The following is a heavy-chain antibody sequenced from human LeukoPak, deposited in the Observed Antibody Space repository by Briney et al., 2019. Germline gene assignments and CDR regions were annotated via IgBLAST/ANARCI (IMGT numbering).Heavy chain of an antibody. CDR1: GYTFTSYD. J-gene: IGHJ5*02. CDR2: MNPNSGNT. V-gene: IGHV1-8*01. D-gene: IGHD3-10*01. CDR3: ARYPPPLWFGEENWFDP. Sequence: ASVKVSCKASGYTFTSYDINWVRQATGQGLEWMGWMNPNSGNTGYAQKFQGRVTMTRNSSINTAYMELRSLRSDDTAVYYCARYPPPLWFGEENWFDPWGQGTLVTVSS.